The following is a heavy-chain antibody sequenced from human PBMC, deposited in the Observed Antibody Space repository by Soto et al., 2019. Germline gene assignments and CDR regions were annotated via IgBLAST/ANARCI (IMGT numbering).Heavy chain of an antibody. V-gene: IGHV1-3*01. CDR2: INPDNANT. D-gene: IGHD6-19*01. CDR1: GYTFTNHP. Sequence: QVQLVQSGAEVKKPGASVKLSCKASGYTFTNHPVHWVRQAPGERLEWMGRINPDNANTKYAQNFQDRVTITRDTTASTVYLDLPSLRLEDTALYYCARDPVPGAGGGCDWLDPWGQGTLVTVSS. J-gene: IGHJ5*02. CDR3: ARDPVPGAGGGCDWLDP.